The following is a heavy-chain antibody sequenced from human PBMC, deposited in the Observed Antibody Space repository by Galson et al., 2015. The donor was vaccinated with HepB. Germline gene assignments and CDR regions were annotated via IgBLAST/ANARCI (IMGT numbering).Heavy chain of an antibody. CDR3: ARKTRYWDFDL. Sequence: CAISGDSVSSNSAAWHWIRQSPSRGLEWLGRTYYRSKWYYDYAVSVKSRMTINPDTSKNQFSLQLNSVTPEDTAVYYCARKTRYWDFDLWGRGTLVTVSS. J-gene: IGHJ2*01. D-gene: IGHD6-6*01. CDR1: GDSVSSNSAA. CDR2: TYYRSKWYY. V-gene: IGHV6-1*01.